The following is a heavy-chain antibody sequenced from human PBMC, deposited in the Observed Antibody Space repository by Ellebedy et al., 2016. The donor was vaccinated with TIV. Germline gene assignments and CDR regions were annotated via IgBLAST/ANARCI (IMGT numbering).Heavy chain of an antibody. Sequence: PGGSLRLSCAASGFTFRSYWMHWVRQTPGKGLVWVSRINGDGGATNYADSVRGRFSMSRDNDKNRLYLRMNSLRVEDSAIYYCTRGLDVWGQGTTVIVSS. CDR2: INGDGGAT. V-gene: IGHV3-74*01. CDR1: GFTFRSYW. CDR3: TRGLDV. J-gene: IGHJ6*02.